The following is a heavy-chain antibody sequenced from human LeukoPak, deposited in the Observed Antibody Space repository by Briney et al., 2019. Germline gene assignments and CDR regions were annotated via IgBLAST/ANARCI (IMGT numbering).Heavy chain of an antibody. J-gene: IGHJ4*02. D-gene: IGHD3-10*01. CDR3: ARVPHAMVRGVITEFYFDY. Sequence: GGSLRLSCAASGLTFSSYSMNWVSQAPGKGLEWVSSISSSSNYIYYADSVKGRFTISRDNATNSLYLQMNSLRAEDTAVYYCARVPHAMVRGVITEFYFDYWGQGTLVTVSS. V-gene: IGHV3-21*01. CDR2: ISSSSNYI. CDR1: GLTFSSYS.